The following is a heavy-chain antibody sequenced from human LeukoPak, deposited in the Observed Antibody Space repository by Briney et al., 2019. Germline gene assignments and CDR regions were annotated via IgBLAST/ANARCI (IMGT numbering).Heavy chain of an antibody. CDR2: IIPIFGTA. J-gene: IGHJ6*03. CDR1: GGTFSSYA. V-gene: IGHV1-69*05. CDR3: ARDTSSSWSYYYYYYMDV. D-gene: IGHD6-13*01. Sequence: SVKVSCKASGGTFSSYAISWVRQAPGQGLEWMGRIIPIFGTANYAQKFQGRVTITTDESTSTAYMELSRLRSDDTAVYYCARDTSSSWSYYYYYYMDVWGKGTTVAVSS.